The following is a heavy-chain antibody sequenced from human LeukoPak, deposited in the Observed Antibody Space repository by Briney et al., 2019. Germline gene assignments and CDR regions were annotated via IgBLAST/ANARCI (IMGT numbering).Heavy chain of an antibody. J-gene: IGHJ5*02. CDR2: IYYSGST. Sequence: SETLSLTCTVSGGSISSSRYYWGWIRQPPGKGLEWIGSIYYSGSTYYNPSLKSRVTISVDTSKNQFSLKLSSVTAADTAVYYCARGAIEYDFWSGLTTFDPWGQGTLVTVSS. CDR1: GGSISSSRYY. CDR3: ARGAIEYDFWSGLTTFDP. D-gene: IGHD3-3*01. V-gene: IGHV4-39*07.